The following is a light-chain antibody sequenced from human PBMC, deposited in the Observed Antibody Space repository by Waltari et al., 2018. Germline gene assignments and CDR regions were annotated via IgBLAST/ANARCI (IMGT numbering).Light chain of an antibody. Sequence: QSALTQPASVSGSPGQSITISCTGTSSDIGGYDYLSWYQQYPGRAPKLLIYDVSIRPSGVSDRFSGSKSANTASLTIYGLQAEDEADYYCSSYTTSRTLAVFGGGTKLTVL. V-gene: IGLV2-14*03. CDR3: SSYTTSRTLAV. CDR2: DVS. J-gene: IGLJ2*01. CDR1: SSDIGGYDY.